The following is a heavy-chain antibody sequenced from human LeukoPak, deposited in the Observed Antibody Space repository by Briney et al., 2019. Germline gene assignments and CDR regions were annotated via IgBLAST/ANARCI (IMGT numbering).Heavy chain of an antibody. Sequence: ASVKVSCKASGYTFTSYGISWVRQAPGQGLEWMGWISAYNGNTNYAQKLQGRVTMTTDTSTSTAYMELRSLRSDDTAVYYCARIRVGRGYYYYYMDVWGKGTTVTVSS. CDR3: ARIRVGRGYYYYYMDV. V-gene: IGHV1-18*01. CDR2: ISAYNGNT. CDR1: GYTFTSYG. D-gene: IGHD1-26*01. J-gene: IGHJ6*03.